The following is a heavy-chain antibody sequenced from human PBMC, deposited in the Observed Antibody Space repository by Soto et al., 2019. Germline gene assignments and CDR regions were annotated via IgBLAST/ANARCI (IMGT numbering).Heavy chain of an antibody. Sequence: SETLSLTCTVSGYSIRHGYYWGWIRQPPGKGLEWIGTIYHSGRTYYNPSLKSRVTISVDASENHFSLKLSSVTAADTAVYYCARVGPYCGGDCYSPPPWGQGTLVTVSS. CDR2: IYHSGRT. V-gene: IGHV4-38-2*02. CDR1: GYSIRHGYY. J-gene: IGHJ5*02. CDR3: ARVGPYCGGDCYSPPP. D-gene: IGHD2-21*02.